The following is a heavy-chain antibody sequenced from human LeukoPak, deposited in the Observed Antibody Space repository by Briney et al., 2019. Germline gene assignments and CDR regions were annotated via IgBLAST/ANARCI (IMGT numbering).Heavy chain of an antibody. J-gene: IGHJ4*02. V-gene: IGHV3-23*01. CDR2: IRTDGVTT. D-gene: IGHD3-22*01. CDR3: ARDLSLIALTD. Sequence: PGGSLRLSCAASGFIFSHHGMNWVRQAPGKGLEWVSGIRTDGVTTYYADSVKGRFIISRDNSKNTVYLQMNSLSAEDAAVYYCARDLSLIALTDWGQGTLVTVSS. CDR1: GFIFSHHG.